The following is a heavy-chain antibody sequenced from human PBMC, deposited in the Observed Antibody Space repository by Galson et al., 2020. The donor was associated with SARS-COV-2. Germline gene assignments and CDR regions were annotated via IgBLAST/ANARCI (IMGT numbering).Heavy chain of an antibody. CDR1: GFTFSSYG. CDR3: ARDVPLGMGYYDTNAFDI. J-gene: IGHJ3*02. CDR2: IWYDGSNK. D-gene: IGHD3-22*01. V-gene: IGHV3-33*01. Sequence: QLGESLKISCAASGFTFSSYGMHWVRQAPGKGLEWVAVIWYDGSNKYYADSVKGRFTISRDNSKNTLYLQMNSLRAEDTAVYYCARDVPLGMGYYDTNAFDIWGQGTMVTVSS.